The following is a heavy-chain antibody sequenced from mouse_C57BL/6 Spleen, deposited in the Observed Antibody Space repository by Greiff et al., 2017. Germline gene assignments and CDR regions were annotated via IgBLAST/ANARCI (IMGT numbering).Heavy chain of an antibody. CDR3: ARRLAYGSSYEWYFDV. V-gene: IGHV1-82*01. CDR1: GYAFSSSW. Sequence: QVQLKESGPELVKPGASVKISCKASGYAFSSSWMNWVKQRPGKGLEWIGRIYPGDGDTNYNGKFKGKATLTADKSSSTAYMQLSSLTSEDSAVYFCARRLAYGSSYEWYFDVWGTGTTVTVSS. CDR2: IYPGDGDT. D-gene: IGHD1-1*01. J-gene: IGHJ1*03.